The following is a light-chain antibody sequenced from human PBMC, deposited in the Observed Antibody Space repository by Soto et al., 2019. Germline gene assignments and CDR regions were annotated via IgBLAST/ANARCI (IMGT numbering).Light chain of an antibody. V-gene: IGLV2-14*03. CDR2: AVS. CDR1: SSDVGGYDY. CDR3: TSYTNTNTLI. J-gene: IGLJ2*01. Sequence: QSVLTQPASVSGSPGQSITISCTGTSSDVGGYDYVCWYQQYPGKAPQLMIYAVSNRPSGVSNRFSGSKSGSTASLTISGLQTEDEADYYCTSYTNTNTLIFGGGTKLTVL.